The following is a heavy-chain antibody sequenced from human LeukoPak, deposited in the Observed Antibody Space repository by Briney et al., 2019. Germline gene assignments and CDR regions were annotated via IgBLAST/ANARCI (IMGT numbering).Heavy chain of an antibody. CDR3: AIVTTSGDYFDY. CDR1: GGTFSSYA. V-gene: IGHV7-4-1*02. Sequence: GASVKVSCKASGGTFSSYAISWVRQAPGQGLEWMGWINTNTGKPTFAQDFTGRFLFSLDTSVTTAYLQISSLKAEDTAVYYCAIVTTSGDYFDYWGQGTLVTVSS. J-gene: IGHJ4*02. D-gene: IGHD4-17*01. CDR2: INTNTGKP.